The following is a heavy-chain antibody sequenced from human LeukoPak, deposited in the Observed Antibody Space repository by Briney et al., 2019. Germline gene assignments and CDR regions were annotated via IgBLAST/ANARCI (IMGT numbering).Heavy chain of an antibody. J-gene: IGHJ4*02. CDR1: RFTFSSYW. CDR2: INSDGSST. Sequence: HPGGSLRRSCAAYRFTFSSYWMHWVHQAPGKGLLWVSRINSDGSSTSYADSVKGRFTISRDNAKNTLYLQINSLRAEDTAVYYCARDPSDSGSYDWGQGTLVTVSS. V-gene: IGHV3-74*01. D-gene: IGHD1-26*01. CDR3: ARDPSDSGSYD.